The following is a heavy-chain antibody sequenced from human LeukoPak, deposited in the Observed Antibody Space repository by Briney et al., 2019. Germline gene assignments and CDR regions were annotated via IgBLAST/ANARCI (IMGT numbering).Heavy chain of an antibody. J-gene: IGHJ4*02. CDR3: ARRQDDSPLGY. CDR2: IYSSGST. Sequence: GGSLRLSCAASGFSVSTNYMGWVRQAPGKGLEWVSVIYSSGSTDYADSVKGRFTISRDTSENTVYLQMNSLRADDTAVYYCARRQDDSPLGYWGQGTLVTVSS. V-gene: IGHV3-53*01. CDR1: GFSVSTNY. D-gene: IGHD3-9*01.